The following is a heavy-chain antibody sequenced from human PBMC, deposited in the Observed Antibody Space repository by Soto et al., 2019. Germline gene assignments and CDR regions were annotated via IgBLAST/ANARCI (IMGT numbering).Heavy chain of an antibody. Sequence: EVQLVESGGGLVQPGGSLRLSCAASGFTVSSNYMSWVRQAPGKGLEWVSVIYSGGSTYYADSVKGRFTISRDNSKNTLYLQMNSLRAEDTAVYYCARSWNADYYYCYMDVWGKGTTVTVSS. CDR2: IYSGGST. CDR3: ARSWNADYYYCYMDV. V-gene: IGHV3-66*01. D-gene: IGHD1-1*01. CDR1: GFTVSSNY. J-gene: IGHJ6*03.